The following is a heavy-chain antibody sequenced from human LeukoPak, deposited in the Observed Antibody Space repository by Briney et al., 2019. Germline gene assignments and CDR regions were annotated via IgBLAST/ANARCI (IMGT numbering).Heavy chain of an antibody. CDR1: GFTFSNYW. D-gene: IGHD6-13*01. V-gene: IGHV3-7*04. CDR3: SRWDSSTWTSDHFDY. CDR2: IKQDGSEK. J-gene: IGHJ4*02. Sequence: PGGSLGLSCEGSGFTFSNYWMSWVRQAPGKGLEWVANIKQDGSEKYYVDSVKGRFTISRDNAKNSLFLQMNSLRAEDTAVYYCSRWDSSTWTSDHFDYWGQGTLVTVSS.